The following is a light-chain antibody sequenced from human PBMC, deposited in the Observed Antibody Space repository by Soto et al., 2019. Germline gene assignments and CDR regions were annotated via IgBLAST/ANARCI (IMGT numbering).Light chain of an antibody. CDR3: SSYTSSSTWV. V-gene: IGLV1-40*01. J-gene: IGLJ3*02. CDR1: SSNIGAGYD. CDR2: GNN. Sequence: QSVLTQPPSVSGAPGQRVIISCTGSSSNIGAGYDVHWYQQPPGTAPKLLLYGNNNRPSGVPDRFSGSKSGTSASLAITGLQAEDEADYYCSSYTSSSTWVFGGGTKLTVL.